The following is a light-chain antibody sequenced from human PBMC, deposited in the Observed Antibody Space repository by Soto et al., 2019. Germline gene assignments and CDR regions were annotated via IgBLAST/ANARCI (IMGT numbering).Light chain of an antibody. J-gene: IGKJ5*01. CDR1: QSVSSN. Sequence: EIVMTQSPATLSVSPGERATLSCRASQSVSSNLAWYQKRVGQAPTLLIYGASTRATGIPARFSGSGSGTDSTLTISNLQSEDFAVYYCQQYNDWLRTFGQGTRLEIK. CDR3: QQYNDWLRT. V-gene: IGKV3-15*01. CDR2: GAS.